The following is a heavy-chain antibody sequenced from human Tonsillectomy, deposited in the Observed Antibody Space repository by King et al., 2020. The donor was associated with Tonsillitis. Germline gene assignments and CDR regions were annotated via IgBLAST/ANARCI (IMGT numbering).Heavy chain of an antibody. CDR1: GFTFSNYW. D-gene: IGHD4-17*01. CDR2: IKQDGSEK. J-gene: IGHJ6*02. CDR3: ARDYFYGDYYYTMDV. Sequence: VQLVESGGGLVQPGGSLRLSCAASGFTFSNYWMSWVRQAPGKGPEWVANIKQDGSEKYFVDSVKGRFTISRDSAKNSLYLQMNSLRAEDTAVYYCARDYFYGDYYYTMDVWGQGTTVTVSS. V-gene: IGHV3-7*03.